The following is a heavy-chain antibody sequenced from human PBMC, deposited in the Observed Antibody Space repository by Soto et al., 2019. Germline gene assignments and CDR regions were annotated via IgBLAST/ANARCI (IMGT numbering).Heavy chain of an antibody. J-gene: IGHJ6*02. V-gene: IGHV3-11*06. CDR3: ARNLAAAHVPSPDYYYYGMDV. CDR2: ISTNSRYT. Sequence: PGGSLRLSCAASGFTLSDYYMTWIRQAPGKGLEWISYISTNSRYTKYADSVKGRFTISRDNSKNTLYLQMNSLRAEDTAVYYCARNLAAAHVPSPDYYYYGMDVWGQGTTVTVSS. CDR1: GFTLSDYY. D-gene: IGHD6-13*01.